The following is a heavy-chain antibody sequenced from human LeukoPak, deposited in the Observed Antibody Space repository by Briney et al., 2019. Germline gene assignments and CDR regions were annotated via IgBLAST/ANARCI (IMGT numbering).Heavy chain of an antibody. V-gene: IGHV3-30-3*01. Sequence: GGSLRLSCAASGFTLSNYAMHWVRQAPGKGLEWVAVISYDGSNKYYADSVKGRFTISRDNSKNTLYLQMNSLRAEDTAVYYCARAHYDSSGYYVDYWGQGTLVTVSS. CDR1: GFTLSNYA. J-gene: IGHJ4*02. CDR2: ISYDGSNK. CDR3: ARAHYDSSGYYVDY. D-gene: IGHD3-22*01.